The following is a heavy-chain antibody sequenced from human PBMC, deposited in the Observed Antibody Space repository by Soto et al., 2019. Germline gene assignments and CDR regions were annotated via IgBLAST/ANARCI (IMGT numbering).Heavy chain of an antibody. Sequence: EVQLVESGGGLAKPGGSLRLSCAASGFTFSSYSMNWVRQAPGKGLEWVSSISSSSSYIYYADSVKGRFTISRDNAKNSLYMQMNSLRAEDTAVYYCARVDGYNWNCGYWGQGTLVTVS. J-gene: IGHJ4*02. D-gene: IGHD1-20*01. CDR2: ISSSSSYI. CDR3: ARVDGYNWNCGY. V-gene: IGHV3-21*01. CDR1: GFTFSSYS.